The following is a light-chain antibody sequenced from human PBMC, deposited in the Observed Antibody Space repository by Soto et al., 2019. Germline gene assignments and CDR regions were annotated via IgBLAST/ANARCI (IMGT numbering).Light chain of an antibody. CDR2: DSS. CDR3: KKFDDYQFT. J-gene: IGKJ3*01. V-gene: IGKV1D-13*01. CDR1: QGISSA. Sequence: ASQFTQSTSYPSSSVVDIFTITLRASQGISSALAWYQQTPGRDPKLLIYDSSTLASGVPSRFSGSRSGTDFTLTVSSMQPEDLATYYCKKFDDYQFTGGPGNKGDIK.